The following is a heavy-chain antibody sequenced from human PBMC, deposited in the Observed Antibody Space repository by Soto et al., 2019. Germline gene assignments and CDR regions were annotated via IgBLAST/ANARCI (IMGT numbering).Heavy chain of an antibody. J-gene: IGHJ2*01. D-gene: IGHD5-12*01. Sequence: QVQLVQSGAEVKKPGSSVTVSCKASGGTFSSYTFSWVRQAPGQGLEWMGGIIPIFGTANYAQKFQGRVTITAYESTSTAYMELSSLRSEDTAVYYCARGNHRWLQLWYFDLWGRGTLVTVSS. CDR1: GGTFSSYT. CDR2: IIPIFGTA. CDR3: ARGNHRWLQLWYFDL. V-gene: IGHV1-69*12.